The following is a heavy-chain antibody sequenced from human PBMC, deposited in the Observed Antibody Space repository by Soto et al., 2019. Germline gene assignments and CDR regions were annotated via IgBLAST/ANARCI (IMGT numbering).Heavy chain of an antibody. Sequence: VAVISYDGSNKYYADSVKGRFTISRDNSKNTLYLQMNSLRAEDTAVYYCASGDSSGYYSLEYFDYWGQGTLVTVSS. CDR2: ISYDGSNK. J-gene: IGHJ4*02. CDR3: ASGDSSGYYSLEYFDY. D-gene: IGHD3-22*01. V-gene: IGHV3-30-3*01.